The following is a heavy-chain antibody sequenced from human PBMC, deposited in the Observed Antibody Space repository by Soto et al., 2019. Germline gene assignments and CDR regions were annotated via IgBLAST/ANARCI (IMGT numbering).Heavy chain of an antibody. CDR3: ANGDSSGFEYFQS. CDR2: VSFDGTNK. CDR1: GFTFGSHG. J-gene: IGHJ1*01. Sequence: QVQLVESGGGVVQPGMTLGLSCKASGFTFGSHGIPWARQAPAKGLEWVAVVSFDGTNKNYADSVRGRFTISRDNSKNTLYLQMSSLRAEDTAVYYCANGDSSGFEYFQSWGQGTLVTVSS. D-gene: IGHD3-22*01. V-gene: IGHV3-30*18.